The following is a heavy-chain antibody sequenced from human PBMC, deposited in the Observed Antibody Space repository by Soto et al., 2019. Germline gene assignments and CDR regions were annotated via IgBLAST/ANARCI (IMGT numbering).Heavy chain of an antibody. D-gene: IGHD2-15*01. V-gene: IGHV3-66*01. CDR2: IYSGGST. Sequence: GGSLRLSCSASGFTVNSNYMSWVRQAPGKGLEWVSVIYSGGSTYYADSVKGRFTISRDNSKNTLYLQMNSLRAEDTAVYYCAIRTASWPVAATPSDYWGQGTLVTVSS. CDR3: AIRTASWPVAATPSDY. CDR1: GFTVNSNY. J-gene: IGHJ4*02.